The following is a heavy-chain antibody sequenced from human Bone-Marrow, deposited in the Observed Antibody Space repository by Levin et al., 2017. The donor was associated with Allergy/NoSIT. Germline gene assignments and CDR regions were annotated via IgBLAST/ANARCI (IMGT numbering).Heavy chain of an antibody. CDR1: GFTFSSRS. V-gene: IGHV3-48*02. Sequence: GESLKISCAASGFTFSSRSMNWVRQAPGKGLEWVSYISTTSSTIYYADSVKGRFTISRDNAKNSLYLQMNSLRDEDTAVYYCARDHITIFSLYFDYWGPGTLVTVSS. J-gene: IGHJ4*02. CDR2: ISTTSSTI. D-gene: IGHD3-9*01. CDR3: ARDHITIFSLYFDY.